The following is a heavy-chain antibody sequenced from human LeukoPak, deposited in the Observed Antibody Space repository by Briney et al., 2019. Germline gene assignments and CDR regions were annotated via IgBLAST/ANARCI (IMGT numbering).Heavy chain of an antibody. V-gene: IGHV3-23*01. J-gene: IGHJ3*02. D-gene: IGHD5-12*01. Sequence: TGGSLRLYCAGSGFTFSTYALSWVRQAPGKGLEWVSLLGGSEPRPSYADSVKGRFTISRDNAKNTLYLQMNSLRAEDTAVYYCARPSNSGYASLDAFDIWGQGTMVTVSS. CDR3: ARPSNSGYASLDAFDI. CDR2: LGGSEPRP. CDR1: GFTFSTYA.